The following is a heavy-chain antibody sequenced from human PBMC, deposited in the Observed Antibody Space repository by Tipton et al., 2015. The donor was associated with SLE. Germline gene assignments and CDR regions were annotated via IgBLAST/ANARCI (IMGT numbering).Heavy chain of an antibody. CDR2: INHSGST. CDR3: ARGPNYYGSGSYGMDV. V-gene: IGHV4-34*01. D-gene: IGHD3-10*01. Sequence: TLSLTCAVYGGSFSGYYWSWIRQPPGKGLEWIGEINHSGSTNYNPSHKSRVTISVDTSKNQFSLKLSSVTAADTAVYYCARGPNYYGSGSYGMDVWGQGTTVTVSS. CDR1: GGSFSGYY. J-gene: IGHJ6*02.